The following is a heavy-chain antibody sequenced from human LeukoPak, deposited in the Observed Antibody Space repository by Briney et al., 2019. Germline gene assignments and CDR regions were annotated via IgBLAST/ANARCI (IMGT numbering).Heavy chain of an antibody. CDR2: IYYSGST. J-gene: IGHJ6*03. CDR3: ARRRPKARGSGAGTSYYMDV. D-gene: IGHD2-2*01. V-gene: IGHV4-39*07. CDR1: GGSISSSSYY. Sequence: SETLSLTCTVSGGSISSSSYYWGWIRQPPGKGLEWIGSIYYSGSTYYNPSLKSRVTISVDTSKNQFSLKLSSVTAADTAVYYCARRRPKARGSGAGTSYYMDVWGKGTTVTISS.